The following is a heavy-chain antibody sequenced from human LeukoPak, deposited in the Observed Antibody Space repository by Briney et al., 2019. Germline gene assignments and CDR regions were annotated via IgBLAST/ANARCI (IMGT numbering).Heavy chain of an antibody. CDR3: AKESGYDVDLEY. V-gene: IGHV3-74*01. D-gene: IGHD5-12*01. J-gene: IGHJ4*02. CDR2: INTDGSTT. CDR1: GFTFSTYW. Sequence: PGGSLRLSCAGSGFTFSTYWMHWVRQAPGGGLVWVSGINTDGSTTSYADSVKGRFTISRDNAKNTVYLQMSSLGAEDTAVYYCAKESGYDVDLEYWGQGALVTVSS.